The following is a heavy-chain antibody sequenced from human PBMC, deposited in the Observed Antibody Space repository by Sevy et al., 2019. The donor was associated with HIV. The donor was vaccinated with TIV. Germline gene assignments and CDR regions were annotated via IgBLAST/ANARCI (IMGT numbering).Heavy chain of an antibody. D-gene: IGHD6-19*01. V-gene: IGHV1-18*01. J-gene: IGHJ4*02. Sequence: ASVKVSCKASGYTFTSYGISWVRQAPGQGLEWMGWISAYNGNTNYAQKLQGRVTMTTDTFTSTAYMELRSLRSDDTAVYYCARDQGSRYSSGWYDYWGQGTLVTVSS. CDR1: GYTFTSYG. CDR2: ISAYNGNT. CDR3: ARDQGSRYSSGWYDY.